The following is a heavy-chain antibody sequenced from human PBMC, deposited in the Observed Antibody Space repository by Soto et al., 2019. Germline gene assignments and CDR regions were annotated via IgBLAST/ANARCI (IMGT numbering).Heavy chain of an antibody. CDR3: ARVVPGAEAWCGP. J-gene: IGHJ5*02. D-gene: IGHD2-2*01. Sequence: QVQLVQSGGEVKRPGSSVKVSCKTSCYTFSNYGITCVRQAPGQPLEWLGWISLYSDGTNYAQKFQGRVSMTTDTSTPTAYMELRSLISDDTAVYYCARVVPGAEAWCGPWGQGTLVNVSS. CDR1: CYTFSNYG. CDR2: ISLYSDGT. V-gene: IGHV1-18*01.